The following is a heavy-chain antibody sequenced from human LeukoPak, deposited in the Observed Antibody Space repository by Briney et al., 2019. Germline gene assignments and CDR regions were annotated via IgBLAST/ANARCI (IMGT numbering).Heavy chain of an antibody. CDR1: GYTFTSYG. CDR3: ARDGTFDWSLLAIDY. J-gene: IGHJ4*02. Sequence: GASVKVSCKASGYTFTSYGISWVRQAPGQGLEWMGWISAYNGNTNYAQKLQGRVTMTTDTSTSTAYMELRSLRSDDTAVYYCARDGTFDWSLLAIDYWGQGTLVTVSS. CDR2: ISAYNGNT. V-gene: IGHV1-18*01. D-gene: IGHD3-9*01.